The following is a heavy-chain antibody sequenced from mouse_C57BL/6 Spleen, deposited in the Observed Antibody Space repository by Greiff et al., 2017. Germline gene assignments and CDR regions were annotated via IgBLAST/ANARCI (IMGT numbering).Heavy chain of an antibody. D-gene: IGHD1-1*01. Sequence: EVMLVESGGGLVKPGGSLKLSCAASGFTFSDYGMHWVRQAPEKGLEWVAYISSGSSTIYYADTVKGRFTISRDNAKNTLFLQMTSLSSEDTAMYYCARGLTTVHYYAMDYWGQGTSVTVSS. CDR3: ARGLTTVHYYAMDY. V-gene: IGHV5-17*01. CDR1: GFTFSDYG. CDR2: ISSGSSTI. J-gene: IGHJ4*01.